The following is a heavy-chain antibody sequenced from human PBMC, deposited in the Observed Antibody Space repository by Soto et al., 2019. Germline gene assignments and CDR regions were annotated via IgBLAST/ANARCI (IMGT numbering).Heavy chain of an antibody. V-gene: IGHV1-69*08. CDR1: VGPFNNNI. CDR3: VRPGYELTVKELDAFDM. J-gene: IGHJ3*02. Sequence: QVQLVQSGAEVKKPGSSVKVSCKASVGPFNNNIITWVRQAPGHGLEWMGKIIPILGAPSYAPKFQGRVTITADTSTSNAYLDVRRLRVDDTAVYDCVRPGYELTVKELDAFDMWGPGTMVKVSS. D-gene: IGHD5-12*01. CDR2: IIPILGAP.